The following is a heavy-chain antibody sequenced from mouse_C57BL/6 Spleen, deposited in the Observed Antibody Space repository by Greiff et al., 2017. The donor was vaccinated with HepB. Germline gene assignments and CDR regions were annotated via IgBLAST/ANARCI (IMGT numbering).Heavy chain of an antibody. CDR1: GFSLTSYG. J-gene: IGHJ2*01. V-gene: IGHV2-2*01. D-gene: IGHD1-1*01. Sequence: VQLVESGPGLVQPSQSLSITCTVSGFSLTSYGVHWVRQSPGKGLEWLGVIWSGGSTDYNAAFISRLSISKDNSKSQVFFKMNSLQADDTAIYYCARNYYYGSSYDFDYWGQGTTLTVSS. CDR2: IWSGGST. CDR3: ARNYYYGSSYDFDY.